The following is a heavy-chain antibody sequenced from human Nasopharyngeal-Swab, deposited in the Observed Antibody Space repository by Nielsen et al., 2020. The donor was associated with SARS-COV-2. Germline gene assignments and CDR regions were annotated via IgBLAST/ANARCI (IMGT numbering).Heavy chain of an antibody. J-gene: IGHJ6*02. CDR3: ARANRGYSYGYSTGGYYYYGMDV. V-gene: IGHV5-51*01. CDR2: IYPGDSDT. Sequence: GESLKISCKGSGYSFTSYWIDWVRQMPGKGLEWVGIIYPGDSDTKYSPSFQGQVTISADKSISTAYLQWSSLKASDTAMYYCARANRGYSYGYSTGGYYYYGMDVWGQGTTVTVSS. CDR1: GYSFTSYW. D-gene: IGHD5-18*01.